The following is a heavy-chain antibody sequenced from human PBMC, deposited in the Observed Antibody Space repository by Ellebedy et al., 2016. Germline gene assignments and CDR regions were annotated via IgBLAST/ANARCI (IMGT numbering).Heavy chain of an antibody. CDR2: MNPNSGNT. J-gene: IGHJ4*02. V-gene: IGHV1-8*01. Sequence: ASVKVSCKASGYTFTSYDINWVRQATGQGLEWMGWMNPNSGNTGYAQKFQGRVTMTRNTSISTAYMDLSSLRSEDTAVYYCARGITMVRGVTLGYWGQGTLVTVSS. CDR3: ARGITMVRGVTLGY. D-gene: IGHD3-10*01. CDR1: GYTFTSYD.